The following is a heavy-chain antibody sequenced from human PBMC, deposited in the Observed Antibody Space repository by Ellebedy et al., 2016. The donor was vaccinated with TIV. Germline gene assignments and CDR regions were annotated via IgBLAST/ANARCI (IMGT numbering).Heavy chain of an antibody. D-gene: IGHD3-3*01. CDR1: GGSITPYF. J-gene: IGHJ4*02. CDR3: TRDGAWSGAAGLSDF. CDR2: TFYTGTT. V-gene: IGHV4-59*13. Sequence: SETLSLXXTVSGGSITPYFWSWIRQPPGKGLEYIGYTFYTGTTNYNPSLRSRVTISVDTSKNQFSLQLTSVTAADTAVYYCTRDGAWSGAAGLSDFWGQGALVTVSS.